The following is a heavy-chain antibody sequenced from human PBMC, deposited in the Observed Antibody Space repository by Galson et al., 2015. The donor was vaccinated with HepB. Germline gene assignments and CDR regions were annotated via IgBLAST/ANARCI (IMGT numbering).Heavy chain of an antibody. J-gene: IGHJ4*02. CDR3: TTRGTVTRGYYFDY. Sequence: SLRLSCAASGFTFSNAWMGWVRQAPGKGLEWVGRIKSKTDGGTTDYAAPVKGRFTISRDDSKNTLYLQMNSLKTEDTAVYYCTTRGTVTRGYYFDYWGQGTLVTVSS. CDR2: IKSKTDGGTT. CDR1: GFTFSNAW. V-gene: IGHV3-15*01. D-gene: IGHD4-17*01.